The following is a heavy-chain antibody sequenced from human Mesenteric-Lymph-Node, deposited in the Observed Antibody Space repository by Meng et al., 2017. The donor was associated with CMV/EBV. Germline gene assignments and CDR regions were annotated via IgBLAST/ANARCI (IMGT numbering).Heavy chain of an antibody. CDR3: ARVSIAARLDY. CDR2: INHSGST. D-gene: IGHD6-6*01. V-gene: IGHV4-34*01. J-gene: IGHJ4*02. CDR1: GGSFSGYY. Sequence: GSLRLSCAVYGGSFSGYYWSWIRQPPGKGLEWIGEINHSGSTNYNPSLKSRVTISVDTSKNQFSLKLSSVTAADTAVYYCARVSIAARLDYWGQGTLVTVSS.